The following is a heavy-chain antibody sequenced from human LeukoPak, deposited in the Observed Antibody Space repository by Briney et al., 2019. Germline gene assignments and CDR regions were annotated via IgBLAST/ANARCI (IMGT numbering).Heavy chain of an antibody. CDR2: MSSSLDYV. J-gene: IGHJ4*02. CDR1: GFTFNAYT. CDR3: ARGLVGAAFDY. D-gene: IGHD1-26*01. Sequence: GGSLRLSCGASGFTFNAYTMHWVREAPGEGLECVSSMSSSLDYVFYADSVKGRFTIFRDNANQSLDLEMSSLRGEDTAIYYCARGLVGAAFDYWGRGTLVTVSS. V-gene: IGHV3-21*01.